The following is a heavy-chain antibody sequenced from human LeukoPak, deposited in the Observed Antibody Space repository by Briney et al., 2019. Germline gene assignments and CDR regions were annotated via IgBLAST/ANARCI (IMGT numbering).Heavy chain of an antibody. J-gene: IGHJ4*02. V-gene: IGHV5-51*01. CDR2: IYPGDSDT. Sequence: GESLKISCKGPGYTFSISWIGWVRQMPGKGLEWMGIIYPGDSDTRYSPSFQGQVTISADKSISTAYLQWSSLKASDTAIYYCARVVGAAPFDYWGQGTLVTVSS. CDR3: ARVVGAAPFDY. D-gene: IGHD2-2*01. CDR1: GYTFSISW.